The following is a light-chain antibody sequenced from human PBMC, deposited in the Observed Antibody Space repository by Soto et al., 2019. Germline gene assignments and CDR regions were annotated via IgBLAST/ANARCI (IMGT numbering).Light chain of an antibody. CDR2: EVS. V-gene: IGLV2-14*01. J-gene: IGLJ1*01. CDR3: SSYTSSSIFYV. Sequence: QSALSHPASVCWSPGHSITISCTGTSSDVGGYIYVSWYQQHPGKAPRLTVYEVSNRPSGVSNRFSGSKSGNTASLTISGLQADDEAVYFCSSYTSSSIFYVFGSGTKVTVL. CDR1: SSDVGGYIY.